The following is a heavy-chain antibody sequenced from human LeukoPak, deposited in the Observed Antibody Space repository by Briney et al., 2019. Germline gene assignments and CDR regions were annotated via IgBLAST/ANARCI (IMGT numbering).Heavy chain of an antibody. CDR1: GFTFSIDS. CDR2: ISSSSRYI. CDR3: ARAPTVTTLNYYGMDV. J-gene: IGHJ6*02. D-gene: IGHD4-17*01. Sequence: GGSLRLSCAASGFTFSIDSMNWVRQAPGKGLECVSSISSSSRYIYYADSVKGRFTISRDNAKNSLYLQMNSLRAEDTAVYYCARAPTVTTLNYYGMDVWGQGTTVTVSS. V-gene: IGHV3-21*01.